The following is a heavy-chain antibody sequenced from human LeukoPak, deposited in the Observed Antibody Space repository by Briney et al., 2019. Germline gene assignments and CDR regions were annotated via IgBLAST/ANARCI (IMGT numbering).Heavy chain of an antibody. CDR3: AKGAIKDIVVVPAAVDY. CDR2: INPNSGGT. D-gene: IGHD2-2*01. CDR1: GYTFTGYY. V-gene: IGHV1-2*02. Sequence: GASVKVSCKASGYTFTGYYMHWVRQAPGQGLEWMGWINPNSGGTNYAQKFQGRVTMTRDTSISTAYMELSRLRAEDTAVYYCAKGAIKDIVVVPAAVDYWGQGTLVTVSS. J-gene: IGHJ4*02.